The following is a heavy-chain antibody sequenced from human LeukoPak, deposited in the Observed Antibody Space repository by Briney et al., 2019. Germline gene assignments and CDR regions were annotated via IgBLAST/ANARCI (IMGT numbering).Heavy chain of an antibody. CDR1: GGSISSSSYY. CDR3: ARPAAYYDSSDPYDY. J-gene: IGHJ4*02. V-gene: IGHV4-39*01. D-gene: IGHD3-22*01. Sequence: PSETLSLTCTVSGGSISSSSYYWGWIRQPPGKGLEWSGSIYYSGSTYYNPSLKSRVTISVDTSKNQFSLKLSSVTAADTAVYYCARPAAYYDSSDPYDYWGQGTLVTVSS. CDR2: IYYSGST.